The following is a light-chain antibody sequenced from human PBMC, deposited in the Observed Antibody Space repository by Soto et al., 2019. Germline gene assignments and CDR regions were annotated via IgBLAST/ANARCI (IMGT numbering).Light chain of an antibody. V-gene: IGLV1-44*01. J-gene: IGLJ7*01. Sequence: QSVLTQPPSASGTPGQRVTISCSGSSSNIGSNTVNWYQQLPGTAPKLLIYSNNQRPSGVPDRFSGSKSGTSASLAISGLQSEDESEYYCAAWDDSLNGAMFGGGTQLTVL. CDR2: SNN. CDR3: AAWDDSLNGAM. CDR1: SSNIGSNT.